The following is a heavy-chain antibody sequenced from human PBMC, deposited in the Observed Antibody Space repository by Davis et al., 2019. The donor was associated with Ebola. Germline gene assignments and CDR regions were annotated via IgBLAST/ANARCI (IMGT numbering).Heavy chain of an antibody. V-gene: IGHV3-33*01. J-gene: IGHJ4*02. CDR1: GFTFSSYG. CDR3: ARDSAPYDYIWGSYHSN. CDR2: IWYNGSNK. D-gene: IGHD3-16*02. Sequence: PGGSLRLSCAASGFTFSSYGMHWVRQAPGKGLEWVAVIWYNGSNKYYADSVKGRFTISRDNSKTTLYLQMNSLRAEDTAVYYCARDSAPYDYIWGSYHSNWGQGTLVTVSS.